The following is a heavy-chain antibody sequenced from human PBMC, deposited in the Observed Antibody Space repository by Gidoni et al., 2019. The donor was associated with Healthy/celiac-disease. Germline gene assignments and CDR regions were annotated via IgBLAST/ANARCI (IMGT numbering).Heavy chain of an antibody. Sequence: QVQLQESGPGLVKPSQTLSLTCTVSGGSISSGGYYWSWIRQHPGKGLEWIGYIYYSGSTYYNPSLKSRVTISVDTSKNQFSLKLSSVTAADTAVYYCARRQNFSPFGPQYGMDVWGQGTTVTVSS. CDR3: ARRQNFSPFGPQYGMDV. V-gene: IGHV4-31*03. CDR2: IYYSGST. CDR1: GGSISSGGYY. J-gene: IGHJ6*02. D-gene: IGHD3-10*01.